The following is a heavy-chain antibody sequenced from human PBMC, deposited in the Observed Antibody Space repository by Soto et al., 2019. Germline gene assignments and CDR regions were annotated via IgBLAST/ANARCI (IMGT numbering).Heavy chain of an antibody. J-gene: IGHJ4*02. CDR1: GFTFSSYA. V-gene: IGHV3-30-3*01. D-gene: IGHD6-6*01. CDR2: ISYDGSNK. Sequence: QVQLVESGGGVVQPGRSLRLSCAASGFTFSSYAMHWVRQAPGKGLEWVAVISYDGSNKYYADSVKGRFTISRDNSNNTLYLQMNSLRAEDTAVYYCAPPGSSAVFDYWGQGTLVTVSS. CDR3: APPGSSAVFDY.